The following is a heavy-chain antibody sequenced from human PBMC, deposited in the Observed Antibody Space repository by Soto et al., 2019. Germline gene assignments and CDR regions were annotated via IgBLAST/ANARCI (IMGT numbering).Heavy chain of an antibody. CDR1: GYTFTSYD. J-gene: IGHJ6*02. V-gene: IGHV1-8*01. CDR2: MNPNSGNT. CDR3: ARGYLLWGDV. Sequence: GASVKVSCKAPGYTFTSYDINWVRQATGQGLEWMGWMNPNSGNTGYAQKFQGRVTITRNTSISTAYMELSSLRSEDTAVYYCARGYLLWGDVWSQGTTVTVPS. D-gene: IGHD3-10*01.